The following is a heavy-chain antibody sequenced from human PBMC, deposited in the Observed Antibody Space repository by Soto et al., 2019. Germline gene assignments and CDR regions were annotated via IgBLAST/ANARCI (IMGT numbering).Heavy chain of an antibody. D-gene: IGHD6-6*01. CDR1: GYTFAIYG. J-gene: IGHJ4*02. Sequence: QVQLVQSGAEVRKPGASVKVSCKASGYTFAIYGIHWVRQAPGQGLEWMGWISVYNGNTKYVQKLQGRVTMTTDTSPSTAYVELRSLRSDDTAVYYCASAQDIAARPFDSWGQGTLVTVSS. CDR3: ASAQDIAARPFDS. CDR2: ISVYNGNT. V-gene: IGHV1-18*01.